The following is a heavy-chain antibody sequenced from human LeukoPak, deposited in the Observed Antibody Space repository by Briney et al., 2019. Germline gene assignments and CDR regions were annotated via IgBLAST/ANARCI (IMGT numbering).Heavy chain of an antibody. CDR2: IYPGDSDT. J-gene: IGHJ4*02. CDR3: ARRNYYDSSGYYLDY. V-gene: IGHV5-51*01. Sequence: GESLEISLKASGSRFTNYWNGGVRQMPGKGLEWMGIIYPGDSDTTYSPSFQGQVTISADKSINTAYVQSSSLNASDTAMYYCARRNYYDSSGYYLDYWGQGTLVTVSS. D-gene: IGHD3-22*01. CDR1: GSRFTNYW.